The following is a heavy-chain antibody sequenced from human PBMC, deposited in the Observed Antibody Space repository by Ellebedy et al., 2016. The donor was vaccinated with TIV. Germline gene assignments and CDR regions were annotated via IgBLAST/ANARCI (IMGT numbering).Heavy chain of an antibody. CDR1: GGSISSYY. CDR3: ARDTQYGMDV. Sequence: GSLRLSXTVSGGSISSYYWSWIRQPPGKGLEWIGYIYYSGSTNYNPSLKSRVTISVDTSKNQFSLKLSSVTAADTAVYYCARDTQYGMDVWGQGTTVTVSS. J-gene: IGHJ6*02. V-gene: IGHV4-59*01. CDR2: IYYSGST.